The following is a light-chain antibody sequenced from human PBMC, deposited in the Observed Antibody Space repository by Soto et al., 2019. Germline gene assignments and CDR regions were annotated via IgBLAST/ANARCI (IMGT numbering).Light chain of an antibody. V-gene: IGKV3-20*01. CDR2: GAS. J-gene: IGKJ1*01. CDR3: QEYSSLPPWT. Sequence: KVLTQSLCTLSLNPGERATLSCRASQSVSSSFLAWYQQKPGQAPRLLIYGASSRATGIPERFSGSESGTDFTLTISRLEPEDFAVYYCQEYSSLPPWTFGQGTKVDIK. CDR1: QSVSSSF.